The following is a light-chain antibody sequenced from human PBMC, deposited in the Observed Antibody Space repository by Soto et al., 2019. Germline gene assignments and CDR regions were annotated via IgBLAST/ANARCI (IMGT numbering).Light chain of an antibody. CDR3: QSYDSSLSGVV. J-gene: IGLJ2*01. CDR1: SSNIGAGYD. V-gene: IGLV1-40*01. Sequence: QSVLTQPPSVSGAPGQRVTISCTGGSSNIGAGYDVHWYQQLPGTAPKLLIYGNINRPFGVPDRFSGSKSATSASLAITGLQAGDEADYYCQSYDSSLSGVVFGGGTKL. CDR2: GNI.